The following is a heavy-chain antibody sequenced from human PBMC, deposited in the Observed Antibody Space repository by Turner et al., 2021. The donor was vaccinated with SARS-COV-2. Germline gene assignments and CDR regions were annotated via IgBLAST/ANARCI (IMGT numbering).Heavy chain of an antibody. CDR3: AKDSGVDYTGTLGS. CDR1: GFTFDDYA. D-gene: IGHD2-8*02. CDR2: FSWNSDSI. Sequence: EVQLVESGGGLVQPGRYLRLSCAASGFTFDDYAMHWVRQAPGKGLEWVLGFSWNSDSIGYAGSVKGRFTISRDNAKNSLYLQMNSLRAEDTALYYCAKDSGVDYTGTLGSWGQGTLVTVSS. J-gene: IGHJ5*02. V-gene: IGHV3-9*01.